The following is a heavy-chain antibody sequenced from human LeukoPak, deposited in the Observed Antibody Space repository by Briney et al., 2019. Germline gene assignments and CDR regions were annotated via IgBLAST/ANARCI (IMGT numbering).Heavy chain of an antibody. V-gene: IGHV3-15*01. CDR3: TSAPGDSLGYGNDY. Sequence: RGALRLSCAASEFTFSSTWMSWVRQAPGKGLEWVGRITGNTDGGTTDYAAPVKGRFTISRDDSKNTLYLQMNSLKTEDTAVYYCTSAPGDSLGYGNDYWGQGTLVTVSS. D-gene: IGHD3-22*01. CDR2: ITGNTDGGTT. CDR1: EFTFSSTW. J-gene: IGHJ4*02.